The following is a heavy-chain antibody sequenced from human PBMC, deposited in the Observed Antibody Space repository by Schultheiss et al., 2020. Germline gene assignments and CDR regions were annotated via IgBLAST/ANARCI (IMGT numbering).Heavy chain of an antibody. V-gene: IGHV3-23*01. D-gene: IGHD3-3*02. CDR2: ISGSGGST. CDR3: VKSVVWSLGYRTIFQF. J-gene: IGHJ4*02. CDR1: GFTFSSYA. Sequence: GESLKISCAASGFTFSSYAMSWVRQAPGKGLEWVSAISGSGGSTYYADSVGGRFSISRDNSKNTLYLQMSDLRVEDTATYYCVKSVVWSLGYRTIFQFWGQGTQVTVSS.